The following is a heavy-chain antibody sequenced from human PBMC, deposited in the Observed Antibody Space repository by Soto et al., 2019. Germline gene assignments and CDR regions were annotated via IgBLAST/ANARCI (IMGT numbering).Heavy chain of an antibody. D-gene: IGHD3-10*01. CDR2: IYYSGST. CDR1: GGSITSSY. Sequence: QVQLQESGPGLVKPSETLSLTCTVSGGSITSSYWSRIRQPPGKGLEWIGYIYYSGSTNYNPSLKSRVTISVDTSKNQFSLNLSSVTAADTAVYFCARGLLYLDWWGQGTLVTVSS. J-gene: IGHJ4*02. V-gene: IGHV4-59*01. CDR3: ARGLLYLDW.